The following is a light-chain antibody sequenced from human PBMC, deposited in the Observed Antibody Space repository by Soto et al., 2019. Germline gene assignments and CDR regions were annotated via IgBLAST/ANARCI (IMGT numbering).Light chain of an antibody. CDR3: KQYNNWPPWT. CDR2: GAS. CDR1: QSVSSN. J-gene: IGKJ1*01. Sequence: EIVMTQSPATLSVSPGERATLSCRASQSVSSNLAWYQQKPGQAPRLLIYGASTRATGIPARFSGSGSGTEFTLTISSLQSEDVAVYYCKQYNNWPPWTF. V-gene: IGKV3-15*01.